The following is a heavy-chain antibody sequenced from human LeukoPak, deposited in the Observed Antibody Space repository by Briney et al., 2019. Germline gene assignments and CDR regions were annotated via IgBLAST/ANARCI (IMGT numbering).Heavy chain of an antibody. CDR2: IYYSGST. CDR1: GGSISSSSYY. Sequence: SESLSLTCTVSGGSISSSSYYWGWIRQPPGKGLEWIESIYYSGSTYYNPSLKSRVTISVDTSKNQFSLKLSSVTAADTAVYYCARDGGSGWYGGDNWFDPWGQGTLVTVSS. D-gene: IGHD6-19*01. J-gene: IGHJ5*02. CDR3: ARDGGSGWYGGDNWFDP. V-gene: IGHV4-39*07.